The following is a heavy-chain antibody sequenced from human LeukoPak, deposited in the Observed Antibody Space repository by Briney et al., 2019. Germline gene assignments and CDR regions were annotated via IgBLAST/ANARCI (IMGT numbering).Heavy chain of an antibody. Sequence: SETLSLTCAVYGGSFSGYYWSWIRQPPGKGLEWIGEINHSGSTNYNPSLKSRVTISVDTSKNQFSLKLSSVTAADTAVYYCARSGYDSSGYYYDYWGQGTLVTVSS. V-gene: IGHV4-34*01. CDR1: GGSFSGYY. CDR3: ARSGYDSSGYYYDY. CDR2: INHSGST. D-gene: IGHD3-22*01. J-gene: IGHJ4*02.